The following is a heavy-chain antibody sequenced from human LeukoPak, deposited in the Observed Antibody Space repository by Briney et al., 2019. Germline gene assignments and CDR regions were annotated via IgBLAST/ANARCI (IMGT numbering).Heavy chain of an antibody. D-gene: IGHD4-17*01. Sequence: PGGSLRLSCAASGFTFSSYAMHWVRQAPGKGLEWGAVISYDGSNKYYADSVKGRFTISRDNSKNTLYVQMNSLRAEDTAVYYCARDWSRDYARAFDIWGQGTMVTVSS. CDR3: ARDWSRDYARAFDI. CDR2: ISYDGSNK. J-gene: IGHJ3*02. CDR1: GFTFSSYA. V-gene: IGHV3-30*04.